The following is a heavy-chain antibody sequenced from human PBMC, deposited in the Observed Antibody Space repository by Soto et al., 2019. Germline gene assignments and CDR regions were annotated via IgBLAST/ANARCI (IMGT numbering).Heavy chain of an antibody. J-gene: IGHJ4*02. V-gene: IGHV3-13*01. CDR3: ARAPAKDFPFDF. CDR1: GFTFSSYD. Sequence: LRLSCAASGFTFSSYDMHWVRQATGKSLEWVSAIGTAGDTYYPGSVKGRFTISRENAKNSLYLQMNSLRAEDTAVYYCARAPAKDFPFDFPGQATLVTVSS. CDR2: IGTAGDT. D-gene: IGHD6-25*01.